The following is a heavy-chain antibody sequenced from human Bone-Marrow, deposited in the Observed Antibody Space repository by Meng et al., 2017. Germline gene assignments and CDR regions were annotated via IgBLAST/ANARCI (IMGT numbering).Heavy chain of an antibody. CDR3: AREGIAAASLQD. D-gene: IGHD6-13*01. V-gene: IGHV1-69*01. CDR2: IIPIFGTE. J-gene: IGHJ1*01. CDR1: GGTFSRDA. Sequence: QVQVVESGAVVKKPGCSVKVSCKASGGTFSRDAIGWVRQAPGQGLEWMGGIIPIFGTENYAQKFQGRVTITADESTSTAYMELSSLRSEDTAVYYCAREGIAAASLQDWGQGTLVTVSS.